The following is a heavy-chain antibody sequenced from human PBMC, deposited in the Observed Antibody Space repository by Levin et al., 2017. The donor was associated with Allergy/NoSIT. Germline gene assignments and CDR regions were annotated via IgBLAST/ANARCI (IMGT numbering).Heavy chain of an antibody. CDR1: GGSINTYY. CDR2: SHYSGST. Sequence: PSETLSLTCTVSGGSINTYYWTWIRQPPGKGLEWIGYSHYSGSTNYNPSLKSRVTISVDTSKNQFSLMLTSVTAADTAVYYCARELGSRGSSYIYFDSWGQGTLVTVSS. J-gene: IGHJ4*02. D-gene: IGHD6-6*01. V-gene: IGHV4-59*01. CDR3: ARELGSRGSSYIYFDS.